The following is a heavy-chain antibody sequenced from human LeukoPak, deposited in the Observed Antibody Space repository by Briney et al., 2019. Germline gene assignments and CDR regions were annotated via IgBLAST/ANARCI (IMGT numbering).Heavy chain of an antibody. CDR1: GYTFSTCD. D-gene: IGHD3-3*01. Sequence: ASVKVSCKASGYTFSTCDINWVRQAPGRGLAWMGWMNPNNGNTGYAKKFQGRVTITRDTSISTAHMELSSLTSEDTAAYYCARGPLTSGVRYFDYWGQGTLATVSS. J-gene: IGHJ4*02. CDR2: MNPNNGNT. V-gene: IGHV1-8*03. CDR3: ARGPLTSGVRYFDY.